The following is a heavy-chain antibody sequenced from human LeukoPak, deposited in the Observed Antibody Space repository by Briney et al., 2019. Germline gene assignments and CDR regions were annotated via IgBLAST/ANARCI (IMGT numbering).Heavy chain of an antibody. J-gene: IGHJ5*02. CDR2: IYYSGST. CDR3: ARERVGATAWFDP. V-gene: IGHV4-59*01. Sequence: SETLSLTCTVSGGSISSYYWSWIRQPPGKGLEWIGYIYYSGSTNYNPSLKSRVTISVDTSKDQFSLKLSSVTAADTAVYYCARERVGATAWFDPWGQGTLVTVSS. D-gene: IGHD1-26*01. CDR1: GGSISSYY.